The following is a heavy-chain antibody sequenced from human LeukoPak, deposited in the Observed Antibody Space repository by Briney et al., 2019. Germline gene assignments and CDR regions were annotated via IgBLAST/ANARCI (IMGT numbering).Heavy chain of an antibody. Sequence: HAAGTLSLTCAASGFTFSSYGLYWVRQAPGKGLEWVAVISYHGSNKYYADSVKGRSTITRDNSKNTLYLQMNSLRGEDTAVYYCAKGRDSWSNNIDYWGRGTLVTVSS. D-gene: IGHD3-10*01. CDR1: GFTFSSYG. CDR3: AKGRDSWSNNIDY. CDR2: ISYHGSNK. J-gene: IGHJ4*02. V-gene: IGHV3-30*18.